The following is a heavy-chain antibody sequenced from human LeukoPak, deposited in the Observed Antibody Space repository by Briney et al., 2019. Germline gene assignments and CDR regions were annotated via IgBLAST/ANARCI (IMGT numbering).Heavy chain of an antibody. J-gene: IGHJ6*03. CDR3: ARVASSYYDFWSGYQYYYMDV. D-gene: IGHD3-3*01. CDR2: IYYSGRT. V-gene: IGHV4-59*01. Sequence: SETLSLTCTVSGGSISSYYWSWIRQPPGKGLEWVGYIYYSGRTNYNPSLKSRVTISVDTSKNQFSLKLSSVTAADTAVYYCARVASSYYDFWSGYQYYYMDVWGKGTTVTVSS. CDR1: GGSISSYY.